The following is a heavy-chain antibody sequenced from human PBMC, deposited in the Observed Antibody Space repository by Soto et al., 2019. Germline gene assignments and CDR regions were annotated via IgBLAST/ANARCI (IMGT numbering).Heavy chain of an antibody. J-gene: IGHJ4*02. V-gene: IGHV3-13*01. Sequence: GSLRLSCAASGFTFSSYDMHWVRQATGKGLEWVSAIGTAGDTYYPGSVKGRFTISRENAKNSLYLQMNSLRAGDTAVYYCARGGITGSHSDFDYWGQGTLVTVSS. CDR1: GFTFSSYD. CDR3: ARGGITGSHSDFDY. D-gene: IGHD1-20*01. CDR2: IGTAGDT.